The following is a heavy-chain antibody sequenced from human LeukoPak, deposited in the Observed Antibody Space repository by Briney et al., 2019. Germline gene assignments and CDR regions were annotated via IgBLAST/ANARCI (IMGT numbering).Heavy chain of an antibody. J-gene: IGHJ4*02. D-gene: IGHD6-6*01. CDR2: INAGNGNT. CDR1: GYTFTSYA. Sequence: ASVKVSCKASGYTFTSYAMHWVRQAPGQRLEWMGWINAGNGNTKYSRKFQGRVTITRDTSASTAYMELSSLRSEDTAVYYCARGTYSSSLIDYWGQGTLVTVSS. V-gene: IGHV1-3*01. CDR3: ARGTYSSSLIDY.